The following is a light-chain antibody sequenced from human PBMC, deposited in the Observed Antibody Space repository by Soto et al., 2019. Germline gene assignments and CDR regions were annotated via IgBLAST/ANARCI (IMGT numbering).Light chain of an antibody. CDR3: QQCDSSSYT. CDR1: QSIGRS. V-gene: IGKV1-5*03. CDR2: KAS. Sequence: DIQMTQSPSTLSAAVGDRVTITCRASQSIGRSLAWYQQKPGKAPKLLIFKASTLESGVPSRFIGSGSGTEFTRTINSLQPDDFATYYCQQCDSSSYTFGQGTKLDIK. J-gene: IGKJ2*01.